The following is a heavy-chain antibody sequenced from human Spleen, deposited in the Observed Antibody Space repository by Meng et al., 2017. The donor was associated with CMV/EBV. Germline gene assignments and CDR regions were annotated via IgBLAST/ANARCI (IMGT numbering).Heavy chain of an antibody. CDR3: ARVIAVAGTAPFDH. J-gene: IGHJ4*02. Sequence: KASGYTVTGYHVHWVRQAPGQGLEWMGWINSNSGGTKYAQKFQGRVTMTRDTSVSTAYMELSRLRSDDMAVYYCARVIAVAGTAPFDHWGQGTLVTVSS. CDR1: GYTVTGYH. CDR2: INSNSGGT. V-gene: IGHV1-2*02. D-gene: IGHD6-19*01.